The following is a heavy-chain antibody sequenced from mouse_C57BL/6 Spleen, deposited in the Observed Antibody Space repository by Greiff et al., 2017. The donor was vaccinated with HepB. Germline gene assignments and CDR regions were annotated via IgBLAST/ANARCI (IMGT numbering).Heavy chain of an antibody. CDR1: GYTFTDYY. CDR2: IYPGSGNT. D-gene: IGHD4-1*01. Sequence: VQLQQSGAELVRPGASVKLSCKASGYTFTDYYINWVKQRPGQGLEWIARIYPGSGNTYYNEKFKGKATLTAEKTSSTAYMQISSLTSEESAVFFCASELGGKYFEGWGRGTTVTVSS. V-gene: IGHV1-76*01. CDR3: ASELGGKYFEG. J-gene: IGHJ1*03.